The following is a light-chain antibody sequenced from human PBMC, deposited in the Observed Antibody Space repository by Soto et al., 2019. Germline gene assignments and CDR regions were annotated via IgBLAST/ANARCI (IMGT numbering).Light chain of an antibody. V-gene: IGLV1-51*01. CDR2: DNE. CDR3: GSWGSSVTGSFYV. J-gene: IGLJ1*01. CDR1: NSSIGSNY. Sequence: QSVLTQPPSVSAAPGQTVTISCSGDNSSIGSNYVSWYQQVPGKAPKLLIYDNENRPSGIPDRFSGSRSGTSATLAITGLQTGDEAIYYCGSWGSSVTGSFYVFGSATKLTVL.